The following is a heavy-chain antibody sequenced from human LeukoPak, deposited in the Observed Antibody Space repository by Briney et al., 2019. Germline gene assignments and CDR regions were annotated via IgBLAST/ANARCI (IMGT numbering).Heavy chain of an antibody. CDR1: GLTISNYG. CDR3: AKRGVVIRVILVGFHKEAYYFDS. D-gene: IGHD3-22*01. CDR2: ISESGGRK. Sequence: GGSLRLSCAVYGLTISNYGMSWVRQATGKGLEWVAGISESGGRKNYSVSVKGWFTISRDNPKNTLYLQMNSLRAEDTAVYFCAKRGVVIRVILVGFHKEAYYFDSWGQGALVTVS. J-gene: IGHJ4*02. V-gene: IGHV3-23*01.